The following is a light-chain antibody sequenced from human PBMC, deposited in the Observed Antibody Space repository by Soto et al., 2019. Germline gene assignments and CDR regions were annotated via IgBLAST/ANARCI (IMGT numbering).Light chain of an antibody. CDR2: EVN. Sequence: QSALIQPPSASGSPGQSVTISCTGTSSDVGGYKYVSWYQQHPGKAPKHMIFEVNKRPSGVPDRFSGSKSGNTASLTVSGLQAVDQADYYWSSYVGINTLGVFGTGTKLTVL. CDR3: SSYVGINTLGV. V-gene: IGLV2-8*01. CDR1: SSDVGGYKY. J-gene: IGLJ1*01.